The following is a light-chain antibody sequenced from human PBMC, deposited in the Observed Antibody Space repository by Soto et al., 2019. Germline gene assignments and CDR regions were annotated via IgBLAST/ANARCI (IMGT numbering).Light chain of an antibody. CDR3: CSYTTSSTYV. J-gene: IGLJ1*01. V-gene: IGLV2-14*03. CDR2: DVN. Sequence: QSVLTQPASVSGSPGQSIAISCTGTSSDVGGYNYVSWYQQHPGKAPKLMIYDVNNRPSGVSNHFSGSKSGNTASLTISGLQAEDEADYYCCSYTTSSTYVFGTGTKVTVL. CDR1: SSDVGGYNY.